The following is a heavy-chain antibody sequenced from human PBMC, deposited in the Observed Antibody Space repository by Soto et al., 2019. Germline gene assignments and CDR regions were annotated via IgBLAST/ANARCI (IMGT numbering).Heavy chain of an antibody. CDR1: GFTFSSYS. V-gene: IGHV3-48*02. CDR2: ISSSSSTI. D-gene: IGHD5-12*01. CDR3: AGRSGGYELVHGMDV. J-gene: IGHJ6*02. Sequence: EVQLVESGGGLVQPGGSLRLSCAASGFTFSSYSMNWVRQAPGKGLEWVSYISSSSSTIYYADSVKGRFTISRDNAKNSLYLQMNSLRDEDTAVYYCAGRSGGYELVHGMDVWGQGTTVTVSS.